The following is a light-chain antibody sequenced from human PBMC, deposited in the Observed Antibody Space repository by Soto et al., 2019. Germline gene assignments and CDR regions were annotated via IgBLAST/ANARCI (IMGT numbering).Light chain of an antibody. CDR3: QQYGDSLTWT. CDR1: QSVSTRY. CDR2: GAS. J-gene: IGKJ1*01. V-gene: IGKV3-20*01. Sequence: IVLTQSPRTVSLSPGERATLSYKASQSVSTRYLAWYQQKPGQAPRLLIYGASSRATGIPDRFSGSGSGTDFTLNISRLEPEDFAVYYCQQYGDSLTWTFGKGTKVDIK.